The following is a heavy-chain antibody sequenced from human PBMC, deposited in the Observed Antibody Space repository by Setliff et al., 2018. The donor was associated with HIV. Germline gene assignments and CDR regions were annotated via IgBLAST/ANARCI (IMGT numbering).Heavy chain of an antibody. J-gene: IGHJ6*02. V-gene: IGHV1-8*01. CDR1: GQSFTNYD. Sequence: ASVKVSCKPSGQSFTNYDIHWLRRASGQGLEWMGWMNPKSGVSGSALKFHDRVTMTRDTSTLTLYMELSSLTSEDTAVYYCARAKAVGGVIITGGFDVWGQGTTVTVS. CDR2: MNPKSGVS. D-gene: IGHD3-16*02. CDR3: ARAKAVGGVIITGGFDV.